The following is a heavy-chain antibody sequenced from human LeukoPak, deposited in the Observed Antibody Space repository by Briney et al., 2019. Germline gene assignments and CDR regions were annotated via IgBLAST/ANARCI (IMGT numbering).Heavy chain of an antibody. Sequence: SETLSLTCAVSGGSMSDHYWSWIRQTPGTTLEWIGYIYATGNTNYSPSLRGRVTISLDTSKNHFSLRLRSVTAADTALYYCARHFRRDYPDSGSSQYFHYIDVWGKGTTVVVSS. J-gene: IGHJ6*03. CDR1: GGSMSDHY. CDR2: IYATGNT. D-gene: IGHD3-10*01. CDR3: ARHFRRDYPDSGSSQYFHYIDV. V-gene: IGHV4-4*09.